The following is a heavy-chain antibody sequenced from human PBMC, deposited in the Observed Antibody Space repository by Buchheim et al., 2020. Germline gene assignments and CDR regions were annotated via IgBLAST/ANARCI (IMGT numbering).Heavy chain of an antibody. V-gene: IGHV4-30-4*01. Sequence: QVQLQESGPGLVKPSQTLSLTCTVSGGFITNDYYYWSWIRRPSGKGLEWIGYIYYSGSTYYNPSLKSRVTISVDTSKNQFSLKLSSVTAADTAVYYCASSERHVLRLFGVWFDPWGQGTL. CDR1: GGFITNDYYY. J-gene: IGHJ5*02. CDR3: ASSERHVLRLFGVWFDP. CDR2: IYYSGST. D-gene: IGHD3-3*01.